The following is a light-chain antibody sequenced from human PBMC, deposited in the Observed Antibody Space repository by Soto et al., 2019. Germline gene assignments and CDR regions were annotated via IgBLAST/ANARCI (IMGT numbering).Light chain of an antibody. CDR2: DAS. CDR3: QQRSNWLFS. V-gene: IGKV3-11*01. J-gene: IGKJ4*01. CDR1: QSVSSY. Sequence: EIVLTQSPATLSSFPGDRVTLSCRASQSVSSYLAWYQQKPGQAPRLLIYDASNRATGIPARFSGSGSGTDFTLTISSLEPEDFAVYYCQQRSNWLFSFGGGTKVDIK.